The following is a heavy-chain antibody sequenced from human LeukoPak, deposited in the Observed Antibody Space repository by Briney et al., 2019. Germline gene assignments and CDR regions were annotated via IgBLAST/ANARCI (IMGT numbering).Heavy chain of an antibody. CDR3: ARVGCGGGSCYGVWYYFDY. J-gene: IGHJ4*02. Sequence: GASVKVSCKASGYTFTGYYMHWVRQAPGQGLEWMGGIIPIFGTANYAQKFQGRVTITADESTSTAYMELSSLRSEDTAVYYCARVGCGGGSCYGVWYYFDYWGQGTLVTVSS. CDR2: IIPIFGTA. CDR1: GYTFTGYY. D-gene: IGHD2-15*01. V-gene: IGHV1-69*13.